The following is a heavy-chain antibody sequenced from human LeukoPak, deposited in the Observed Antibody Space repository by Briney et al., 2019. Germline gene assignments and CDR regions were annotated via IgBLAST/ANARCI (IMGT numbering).Heavy chain of an antibody. CDR2: INPSGGST. Sequence: ASVKVSCKASGYTFTSYYMHWVRQAPGQGLEWMGIINPSGGSTSYAQKFQGRVTMTRDTSTSTVYMELGSLRSEDTAVYYCAREVRRVTHAYYFDYWGQGTLVTVSS. CDR3: AREVRRVTHAYYFDY. V-gene: IGHV1-46*01. J-gene: IGHJ4*02. CDR1: GYTFTSYY. D-gene: IGHD2-21*02.